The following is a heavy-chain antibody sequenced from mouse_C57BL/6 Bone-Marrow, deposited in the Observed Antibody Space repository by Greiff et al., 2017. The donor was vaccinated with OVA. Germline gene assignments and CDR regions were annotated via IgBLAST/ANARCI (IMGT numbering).Heavy chain of an antibody. D-gene: IGHD1-1*01. Sequence: VQLVESGPELVKPGASVKISCKASGYAFSSSWMNWVKQRPGKGLEWIGRIYPGDGDTNYNGKFKGKATLTADKSSSTAYMQLSSLTSEDSAVYFCARGDYYGSSGWYFDVWGTGTTVTVSS. CDR1: GYAFSSSW. CDR2: IYPGDGDT. V-gene: IGHV1-82*01. CDR3: ARGDYYGSSGWYFDV. J-gene: IGHJ1*03.